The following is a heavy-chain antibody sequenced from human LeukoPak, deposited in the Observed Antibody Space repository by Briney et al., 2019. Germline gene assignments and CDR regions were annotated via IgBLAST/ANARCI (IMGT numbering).Heavy chain of an antibody. Sequence: PGGSLRLSCAASGFTFSTYWMTWVRQAPEKGLEWVANIKQDGGDKYYVDSVKGRFTISRDNAKDSPYLQMNSVRAEDTAVYYCARINAQSHNFWSGYPHGWFDPWGQGTLVTVSS. CDR3: ARINAQSHNFWSGYPHGWFDP. D-gene: IGHD3-3*01. V-gene: IGHV3-7*01. CDR1: GFTFSTYW. J-gene: IGHJ5*02. CDR2: IKQDGGDK.